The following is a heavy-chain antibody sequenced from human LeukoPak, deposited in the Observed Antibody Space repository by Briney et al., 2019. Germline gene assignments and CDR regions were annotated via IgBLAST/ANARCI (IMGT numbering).Heavy chain of an antibody. CDR1: GFTFSRYS. Sequence: GGSLRLSCAASGFTFSRYSMNWVREAPGKGLERGSSFSSLSPYIFSADSLQPLFPLSRDNAHNSLYLQINSLSAEDTAVYYCARDRSGWYYFLYWRQATLVTVSS. J-gene: IGHJ4*02. D-gene: IGHD6-19*01. V-gene: IGHV3-21*01. CDR3: ARDRSGWYYFLY. CDR2: FSSLSPYI.